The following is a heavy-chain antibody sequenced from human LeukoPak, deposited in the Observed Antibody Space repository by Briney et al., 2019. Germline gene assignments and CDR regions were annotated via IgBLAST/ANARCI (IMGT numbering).Heavy chain of an antibody. D-gene: IGHD4-23*01. V-gene: IGHV3-48*01. J-gene: IGHJ4*02. CDR2: ISSSSSTI. CDR1: GFTFSTYN. Sequence: GGSLRLSCVASGFTFSTYNMNWVRQAPGKGLEWVSYISSSSSTIYYADSMKGRFTVSRDNAKNSLYLQMNSLRAEDTAVYYCARFDYGGYPSFDYWGQGALVTVSS. CDR3: ARFDYGGYPSFDY.